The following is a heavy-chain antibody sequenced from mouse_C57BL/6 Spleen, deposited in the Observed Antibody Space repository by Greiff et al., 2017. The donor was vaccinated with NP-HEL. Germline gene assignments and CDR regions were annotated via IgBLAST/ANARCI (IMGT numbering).Heavy chain of an antibody. CDR2: IYPRSGNT. Sequence: VQLQQSGAELARPGASVKLSCKASGYTFTSYGISWVKQRTGQGLEWIGEIYPRSGNTYYNEKFKGKATLTADKSSSTAYMELHSLTSEDSAVYFCARGGVVAPYFDYWGQGTTLTVSS. J-gene: IGHJ2*01. CDR1: GYTFTSYG. D-gene: IGHD1-1*01. CDR3: ARGGVVAPYFDY. V-gene: IGHV1-81*01.